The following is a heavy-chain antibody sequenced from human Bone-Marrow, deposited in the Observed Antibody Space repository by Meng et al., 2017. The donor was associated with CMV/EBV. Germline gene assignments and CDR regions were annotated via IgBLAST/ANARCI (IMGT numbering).Heavy chain of an antibody. D-gene: IGHD6-13*01. CDR2: IIPILGIA. CDR3: ARGGGIAAAGPNDY. CDR1: GGTFSSYA. Sequence: SVKVSCKASGGTFSSYAISWVRQAPGQGLEWMGGIIPILGIANYAQKFQGRVTITADKSTSTAYMELSRLRSDDTAVYYCARGGGIAAAGPNDYWGQGTLVTVSS. J-gene: IGHJ4*02. V-gene: IGHV1-69*10.